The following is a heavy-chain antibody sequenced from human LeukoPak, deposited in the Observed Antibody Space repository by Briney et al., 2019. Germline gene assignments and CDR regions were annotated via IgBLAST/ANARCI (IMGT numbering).Heavy chain of an antibody. D-gene: IGHD4-23*01. Sequence: PSETLSLTCSVSGGSISSGTYYWGWIRQPPGKGLEWIGSVYYSGSTYYNPSLKTRVTISVDTSMNQFSLKLSSVTAADTAMYYCTGVSRIDYGGNPEGDVWGKGTTVTVSS. V-gene: IGHV4-39*07. CDR2: VYYSGST. CDR1: GGSISSGTYY. J-gene: IGHJ6*04. CDR3: TGVSRIDYGGNPEGDV.